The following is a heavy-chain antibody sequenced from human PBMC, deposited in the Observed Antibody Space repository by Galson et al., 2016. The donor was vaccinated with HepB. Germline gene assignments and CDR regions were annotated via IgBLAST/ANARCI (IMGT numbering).Heavy chain of an antibody. Sequence: SLRLSCAASGFIFDHYAMHWVRQAPGKGLEWVAVISYHGIDKYYGDSVRGRFTISRDSPRNTVYLYMNSLRVDDTAFYYCAKRGYGDGPIDYWGQGVLVTVSP. CDR3: AKRGYGDGPIDY. CDR1: GFIFDHYA. V-gene: IGHV3-30*18. CDR2: ISYHGIDK. J-gene: IGHJ4*02. D-gene: IGHD5-18*01.